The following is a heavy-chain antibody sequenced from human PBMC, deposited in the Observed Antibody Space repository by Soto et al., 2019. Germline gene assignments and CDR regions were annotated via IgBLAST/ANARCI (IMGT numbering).Heavy chain of an antibody. J-gene: IGHJ4*02. Sequence: SETLSLTCTVSGGSISSSSYYWGWIRQPPGKGLEWIGSIYYSGSTYYNPSLKSRVTISVDTSKNQFSLKLSSVTAADTAVYYCARVMPLEGSPPSPRNDYWGQGTLVTVSS. D-gene: IGHD2-2*01. CDR2: IYYSGST. V-gene: IGHV4-39*01. CDR1: GGSISSSSYY. CDR3: ARVMPLEGSPPSPRNDY.